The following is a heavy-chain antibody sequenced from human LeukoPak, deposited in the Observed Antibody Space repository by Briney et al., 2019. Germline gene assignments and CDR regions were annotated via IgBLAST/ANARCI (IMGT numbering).Heavy chain of an antibody. V-gene: IGHV3-74*01. D-gene: IGHD6-13*01. CDR3: ARAFTIAAAIVWFDP. CDR1: GFTFSSYW. Sequence: PGGSLRLSCAASGFTFSSYWMHWVRQAPGKGLVWVSRINSDGSSTSCADSVKGRFTISRDNAKNTLYLQMNGLRAEDTAVYYCARAFTIAAAIVWFDPWGQGTLVTVSS. J-gene: IGHJ5*02. CDR2: INSDGSST.